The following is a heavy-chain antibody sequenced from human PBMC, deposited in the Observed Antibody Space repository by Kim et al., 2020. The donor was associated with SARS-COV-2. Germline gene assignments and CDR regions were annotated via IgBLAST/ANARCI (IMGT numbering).Heavy chain of an antibody. Sequence: DGSAQYYVESVKGRFTISRDNAKNSLYLQMNSLRAEDTAVYYCVRGGSAYWGQGTLVTVSS. CDR2: DGSAQ. D-gene: IGHD6-6*01. V-gene: IGHV3-7*03. J-gene: IGHJ4*02. CDR3: VRGGSAY.